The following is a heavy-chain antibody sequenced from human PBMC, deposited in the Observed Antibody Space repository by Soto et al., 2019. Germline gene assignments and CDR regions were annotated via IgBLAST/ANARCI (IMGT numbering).Heavy chain of an antibody. Sequence: PGGSLRLSCAASGFIFSSYGTHWVRQAPGKGLEWVAVISYDGSNKYYADSVKGRFTISRDNSKNTLYLQMNSLRAEDTAVYYCAKDSRAVARTFDYWGQGALVTVSS. CDR2: ISYDGSNK. CDR1: GFIFSSYG. D-gene: IGHD6-19*01. J-gene: IGHJ4*02. V-gene: IGHV3-30*18. CDR3: AKDSRAVARTFDY.